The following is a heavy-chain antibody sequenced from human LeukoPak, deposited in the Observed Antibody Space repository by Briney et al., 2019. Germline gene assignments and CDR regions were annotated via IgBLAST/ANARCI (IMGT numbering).Heavy chain of an antibody. CDR3: ARVSSDSSGWKTLLDY. V-gene: IGHV4-59*01. CDR2: INHSGST. CDR1: GGSISSYY. Sequence: PSETLSLTCTVSGGSISSYYWSWIRQPPGKGLEWIGEINHSGSTNYNPSLKSRVTISVDTSKNQFSLKLSSVTAADTAVYYCARVSSDSSGWKTLLDYWGQGTLVTVSS. J-gene: IGHJ4*02. D-gene: IGHD6-19*01.